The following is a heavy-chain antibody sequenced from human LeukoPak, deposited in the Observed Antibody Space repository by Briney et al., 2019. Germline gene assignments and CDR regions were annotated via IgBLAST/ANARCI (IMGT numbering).Heavy chain of an antibody. V-gene: IGHV3-33*01. J-gene: IGHJ4*02. Sequence: GRSLRLSCAASGFTFSSHGMHWVRQSPGKGLECVAVIWYDGSNKYYADSVKGRFTISRDNFKNTLYLQMDSLRVEDTAVYYCVRWGTGKILDYWGQGILVTVSS. CDR2: IWYDGSNK. D-gene: IGHD3-16*01. CDR1: GFTFSSHG. CDR3: VRWGTGKILDY.